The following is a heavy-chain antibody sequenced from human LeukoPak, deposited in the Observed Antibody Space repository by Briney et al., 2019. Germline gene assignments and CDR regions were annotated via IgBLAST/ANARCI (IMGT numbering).Heavy chain of an antibody. CDR3: AKDLALNYYDSSGSTDYFDY. J-gene: IGHJ4*02. CDR1: GFTFSSYG. Sequence: GGSLRLSCAASGFTFSSYGMHWVRQAPGKGLEWVAVISYDGSNKYYADSVKGRFTISRDNSKNTLYLQMNSLRAEDTAVYYCAKDLALNYYDSSGSTDYFDYWGQGTLVTVSS. CDR2: ISYDGSNK. D-gene: IGHD3-22*01. V-gene: IGHV3-30*18.